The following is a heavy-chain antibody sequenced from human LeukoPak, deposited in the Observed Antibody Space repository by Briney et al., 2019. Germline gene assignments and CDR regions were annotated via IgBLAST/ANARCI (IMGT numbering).Heavy chain of an antibody. D-gene: IGHD3-22*01. J-gene: IGHJ4*02. CDR1: GFRFRDYW. Sequence: GGSLRLSCAVSGFRFRDYWMHWVRQAPGKGLVWVSRINFDGRNTNYADSVRGRFTISRDNAKNTVYLQMNNLRVEDTALFYCTRARSEYYDGSGWDYWGQGTQVTVSS. V-gene: IGHV3-74*01. CDR3: TRARSEYYDGSGWDY. CDR2: INFDGRNT.